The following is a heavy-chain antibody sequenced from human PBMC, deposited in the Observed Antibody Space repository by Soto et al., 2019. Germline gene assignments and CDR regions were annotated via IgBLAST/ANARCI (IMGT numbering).Heavy chain of an antibody. CDR3: ARDRTATTYYYGMDV. CDR1: GFTFSSYS. V-gene: IGHV3-21*01. Sequence: EVQLVESGGGLVKPGGSLRLSCAASGFTFSSYSMNWVRQAPGKGLEWVSSISSSSSYIYYADSVKGRFTISRDNAKNSLYLQMNSLRAEDTAVYCCARDRTATTYYYGMDVWGQGTTVTVSS. CDR2: ISSSSSYI. D-gene: IGHD2-21*02. J-gene: IGHJ6*02.